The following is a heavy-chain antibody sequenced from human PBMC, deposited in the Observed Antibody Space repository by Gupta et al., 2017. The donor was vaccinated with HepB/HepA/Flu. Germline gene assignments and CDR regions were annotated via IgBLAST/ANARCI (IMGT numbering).Heavy chain of an antibody. CDR3: ARLDGRTLALDY. V-gene: IGHV4-39*01. Sequence: QLQESGPGLVEPSDSLSLLCSVPGGPVCGVLLYSGWVRQTPGTAPEWMGGIDQYGNAYYKPSLESRVTMSIDTVKNQVALRLNSVTAADTAVYYCARLDGRTLALDYWGQGNLVTVSS. J-gene: IGHJ4*02. D-gene: IGHD1-14*01. CDR2: IDQYGNA. CDR1: GGPVCGVLLY.